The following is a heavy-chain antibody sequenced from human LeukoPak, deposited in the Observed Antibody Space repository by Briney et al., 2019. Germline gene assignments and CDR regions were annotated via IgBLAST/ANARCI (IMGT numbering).Heavy chain of an antibody. V-gene: IGHV3-23*01. CDR1: GFTFNSHA. D-gene: IGHD6-13*01. Sequence: GALRLSCAASGFTFNSHAMSWVRQAPGKGLEWVSTIIGSGGSAYYADSVKGRFTVSRDNSKNTLYLRMNSLRVDDTAVYYCAKDGPGIAAAGIFDYWGQGTLVTVSS. CDR3: AKDGPGIAAAGIFDY. CDR2: IIGSGGSA. J-gene: IGHJ4*02.